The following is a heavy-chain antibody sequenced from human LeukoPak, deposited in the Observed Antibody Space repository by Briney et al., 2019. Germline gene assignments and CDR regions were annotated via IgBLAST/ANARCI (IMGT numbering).Heavy chain of an antibody. Sequence: GGSLRLSCTASGFTFGDHSVSWFRQAPGKGLEWVGFIRSKAYGGTAEYAASVKGRFTISRDDSKSVAYLQMDSLKTEDTAVYYCTREIRYFDWFRADYWGQGTLVTVSS. J-gene: IGHJ4*02. CDR3: TREIRYFDWFRADY. D-gene: IGHD3-9*01. CDR2: IRSKAYGGTA. V-gene: IGHV3-49*03. CDR1: GFTFGDHS.